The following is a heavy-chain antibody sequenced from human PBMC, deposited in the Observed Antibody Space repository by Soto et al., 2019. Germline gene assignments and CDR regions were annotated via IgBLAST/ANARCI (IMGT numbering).Heavy chain of an antibody. CDR1: GFTFSSYA. V-gene: IGHV3-23*01. D-gene: IGHD3-10*01. CDR3: AKDIPRPITMVRGVIIGAFDI. J-gene: IGHJ3*02. CDR2: ISGSGGST. Sequence: GGSLRLSCAASGFTFSSYAMSWVRQAPGKGLEWVSAISGSGGSTYYAESVKGRFTISRDNSKNTLYLQMNSLRAEDTAVYYCAKDIPRPITMVRGVIIGAFDIWGQGTMVTVSS.